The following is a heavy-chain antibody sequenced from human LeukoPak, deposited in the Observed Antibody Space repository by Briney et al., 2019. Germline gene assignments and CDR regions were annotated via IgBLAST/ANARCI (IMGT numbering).Heavy chain of an antibody. V-gene: IGHV4-38-2*02. D-gene: IGHD3-16*02. CDR2: IYHSGST. Sequence: PSETLSLTCTVSGYSISSGYYWGWIRQPPGKGLEWIGSIYHSGSTYYNPSLKSRVTMSVDTSKNQFSLKLSSVTAADTAVYYCATTRALSRLGELSSGSYWGQGTLVTVSS. J-gene: IGHJ4*02. CDR3: ATTRALSRLGELSSGSY. CDR1: GYSISSGYY.